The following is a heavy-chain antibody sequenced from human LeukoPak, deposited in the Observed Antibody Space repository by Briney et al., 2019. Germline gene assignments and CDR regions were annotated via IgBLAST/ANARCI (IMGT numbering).Heavy chain of an antibody. CDR2: INPNSGAI. V-gene: IGHV1-2*02. CDR1: GYTFTGYY. J-gene: IGHJ4*02. CDR3: ARDPPGRKWSGNYYLDA. D-gene: IGHD3-3*01. Sequence: GASVKVSCKASGYTFTGYYIHRVRQAPGQGLEWMGWINPNSGAIKYAQKFQGRVTMPRDTSISTAYMELSGLRSDDTAVYYCARDPPGRKWSGNYYLDAWGQGTLVTVSS.